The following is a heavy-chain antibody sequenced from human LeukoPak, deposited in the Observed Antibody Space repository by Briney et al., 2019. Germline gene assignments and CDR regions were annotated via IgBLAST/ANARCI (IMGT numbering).Heavy chain of an antibody. J-gene: IGHJ4*02. CDR3: ARNYYDSSGYLIRSYFDY. V-gene: IGHV2-70*11. Sequence: SGPTLVNPPQTLTLTCTFSGFSLSTSGMCVSWIRQPPGKALEWLARIDWDDDKYYSTSLKTRLTISKDTSKSQVVLTMTNMDPVDTATYYCARNYYDSSGYLIRSYFDYWGQGTLVTVSS. CDR1: GFSLSTSGMC. CDR2: IDWDDDK. D-gene: IGHD3-22*01.